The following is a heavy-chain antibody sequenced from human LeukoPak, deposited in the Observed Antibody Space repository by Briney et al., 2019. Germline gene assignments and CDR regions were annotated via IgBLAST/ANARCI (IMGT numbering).Heavy chain of an antibody. CDR2: INPNSGGT. CDR3: ASGKIRGYSYGTPDDALDI. V-gene: IGHV1-2*02. J-gene: IGHJ3*02. D-gene: IGHD5-18*01. CDR1: GYTFTGYY. Sequence: GASVKVSCKASGYTFTGYYMHWVRQAPGQGLEWMGWINPNSGGTNYAQKFQGRVTMTRDTSISTAYMELSRLRSDDTAVYSCASGKIRGYSYGTPDDALDIWGQGTMVTVSS.